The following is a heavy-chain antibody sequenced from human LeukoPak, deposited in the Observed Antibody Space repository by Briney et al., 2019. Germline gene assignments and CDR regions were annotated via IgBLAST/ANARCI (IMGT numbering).Heavy chain of an antibody. D-gene: IGHD5-18*01. Sequence: GGSLRLSCAASGFTFSSYWMSWVRQAPGKGLVWVANIKKDGSENYYVDSVKGRFTISRDNAKKSLYLQMKSLRAEDTAVYYCARHLSGVTGYSYGRGIDYWGQGTLVTVSS. CDR1: GFTFSSYW. CDR3: ARHLSGVTGYSYGRGIDY. V-gene: IGHV3-7*01. J-gene: IGHJ4*02. CDR2: IKKDGSEN.